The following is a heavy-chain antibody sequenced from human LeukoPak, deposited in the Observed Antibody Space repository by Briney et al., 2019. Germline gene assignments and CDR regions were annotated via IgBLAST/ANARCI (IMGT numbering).Heavy chain of an antibody. V-gene: IGHV4-59*02. J-gene: IGHJ6*03. Sequence: SETLSLTCTVSGGSVSSYHWSWIRQSPEKGLEWIASVYYSGSTNYNPSLKSRVTISVDTSKNQFSLKLSSVTAADTAVYYCARDLGITGTDYYYYMDVWGKGTTVTVSS. CDR2: VYYSGST. CDR1: GGSVSSYH. D-gene: IGHD1-20*01. CDR3: ARDLGITGTDYYYYMDV.